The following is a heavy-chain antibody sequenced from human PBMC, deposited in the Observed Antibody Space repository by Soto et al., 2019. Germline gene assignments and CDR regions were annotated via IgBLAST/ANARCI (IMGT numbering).Heavy chain of an antibody. D-gene: IGHD3-16*01. CDR2: MNPNSGNT. J-gene: IGHJ6*04. CDR1: GYTFTSYD. V-gene: IGHV1-8*01. Sequence: GASVKVSCKASGYTFTSYDINWVRQATGQGLEWMGWMNPNSGNTGYAQKFQGRVTMTRNTSISTAYMELSSLRSEDTAVYYCARQFGGLSVQRYCDYCYRQYVWNKGTADTVSA. CDR3: ARQFGGLSVQRYCDYCYRQYV.